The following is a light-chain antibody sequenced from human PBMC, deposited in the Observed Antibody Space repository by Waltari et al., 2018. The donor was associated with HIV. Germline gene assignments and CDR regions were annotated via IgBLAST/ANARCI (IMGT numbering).Light chain of an antibody. CDR2: SNN. V-gene: IGLV1-47*02. Sequence: QSVLTQPPSASGTPGQRVTNSCSGSSSSIGSNYVYWYQQPPGTAPKLLIYSNNQRPSGVPDRFSASKSGTSASLAISGLRSEDEADYYCAAWDDSLSGYVFGTGTKVTVL. CDR3: AAWDDSLSGYV. J-gene: IGLJ1*01. CDR1: SSSIGSNY.